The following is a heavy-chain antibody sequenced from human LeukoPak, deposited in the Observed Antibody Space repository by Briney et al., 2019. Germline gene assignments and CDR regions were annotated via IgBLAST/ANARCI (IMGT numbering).Heavy chain of an antibody. D-gene: IGHD3-10*01. CDR2: IYTSGNT. J-gene: IGHJ5*02. V-gene: IGHV4-61*02. CDR1: GGSISSGSYY. Sequence: SETLSLTCTVSGGSISSGSYYWSWIRQPAGKGLEWIGRIYTSGNTNYDPSLKSRVTISVDTSKNQFSLKLSSVTAADTAVYYCARDTPNPPKWPRLLWFGEPQALDPWGQGTLVTVSS. CDR3: ARDTPNPPKWPRLLWFGEPQALDP.